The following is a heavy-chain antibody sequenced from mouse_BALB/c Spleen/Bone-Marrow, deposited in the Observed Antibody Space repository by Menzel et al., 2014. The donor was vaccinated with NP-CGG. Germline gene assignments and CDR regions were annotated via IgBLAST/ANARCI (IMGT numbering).Heavy chain of an antibody. CDR1: GFNIKDTY. J-gene: IGHJ1*01. CDR2: IDPANGNT. Sequence: EVQLQQPGAELVKPGASVKLSCTASGFNIKDTYMHWVKQTPEQGLEWIGRIDPANGNTKYAPKFQGKATITADTSSNTAYLQLSSLTSEDTAVYYCATMITDWYFDVWGAGTTVTVSS. CDR3: ATMITDWYFDV. D-gene: IGHD2-4*01. V-gene: IGHV14-3*02.